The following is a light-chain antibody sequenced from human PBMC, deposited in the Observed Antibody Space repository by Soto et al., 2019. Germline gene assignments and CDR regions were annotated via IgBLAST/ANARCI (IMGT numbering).Light chain of an antibody. CDR2: EVS. CDR3: SSYTSSSTL. V-gene: IGLV2-14*01. CDR1: SSDIRGYNF. Sequence: QSALTQPASVYGSPGQSITISCTGTSSDIRGYNFVSWYQQHPGKAPQLIIYEVSTRPSGVSDRFSGSKSGYTASLTISGLRAEDEADYYCSSYTSSSTLFGGGTKLTVL. J-gene: IGLJ2*01.